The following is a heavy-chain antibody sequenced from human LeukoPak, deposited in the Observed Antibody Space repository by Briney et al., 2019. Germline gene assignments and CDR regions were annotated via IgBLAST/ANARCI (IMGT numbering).Heavy chain of an antibody. Sequence: PGGSLRLSCAASGFTFSSYGMHWVRQAPGKGLEWVAFIRYDGSNKYYADSVKGRFTISRDNSKNTLYLQMNSLRAEDTAVYYCAKGYYDSSGYYGPVEFDYWGQGTLVTVSS. CDR3: AKGYYDSSGYYGPVEFDY. J-gene: IGHJ4*02. V-gene: IGHV3-30*02. D-gene: IGHD3-22*01. CDR2: IRYDGSNK. CDR1: GFTFSSYG.